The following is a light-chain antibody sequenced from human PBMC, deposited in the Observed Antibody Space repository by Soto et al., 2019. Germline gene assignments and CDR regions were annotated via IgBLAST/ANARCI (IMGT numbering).Light chain of an antibody. J-gene: IGLJ2*01. V-gene: IGLV2-14*03. CDR2: DVS. Sequence: QSDLTQPASVSGSPGQSLTISCTGTSSDVGDYNYVSWYQHHPGKAPKLMIYDVSNRPSGVSNRFSGSKSGNTASLTISGLQAEDEADYYCSSYTSSSVVFGGGTKVTVL. CDR1: SSDVGDYNY. CDR3: SSYTSSSVV.